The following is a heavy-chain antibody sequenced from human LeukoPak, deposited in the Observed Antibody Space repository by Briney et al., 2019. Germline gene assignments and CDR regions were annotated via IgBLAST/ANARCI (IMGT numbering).Heavy chain of an antibody. CDR1: GASFSNYA. CDR3: ARDRVGQQLVGRKYYYYYMDV. V-gene: IGHV1-2*02. J-gene: IGHJ6*03. CDR2: INPNSGGT. Sequence: ASVKVSCKASGASFSNYAISWVRQAPGQGLEWMGWINPNSGGTNYAQKFQGRVTMTRDTSISTAYMELSRLRSDDTAVYYCARDRVGQQLVGRKYYYYYMDVWGKGTTVTISS. D-gene: IGHD6-13*01.